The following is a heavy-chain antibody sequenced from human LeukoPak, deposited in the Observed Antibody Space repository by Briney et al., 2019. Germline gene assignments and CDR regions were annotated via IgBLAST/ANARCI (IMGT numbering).Heavy chain of an antibody. Sequence: ASVTVSCKASGFTFTSYCFSWVRQAPGPALEGMGWISANNGNTIYAQKLQGRVTMTTDTSSTTAYMELRSLRSDDTAVYYCARDVLAMIPSFSGEYWGQGTLVIVSS. J-gene: IGHJ4*02. V-gene: IGHV1-18*01. CDR3: ARDVLAMIPSFSGEY. CDR1: GFTFTSYC. D-gene: IGHD5-12*01. CDR2: ISANNGNT.